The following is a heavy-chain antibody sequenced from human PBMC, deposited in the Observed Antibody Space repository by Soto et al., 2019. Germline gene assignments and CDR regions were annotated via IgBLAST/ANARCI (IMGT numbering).Heavy chain of an antibody. Sequence: GGSLRLSCAASGFTFSVAWMNWVRQAPGKGLEWVGRIKSKTDGGTTDYAAPVKGRFTISRDDSKNTLYLQMNSLKTEDTAVYYCTTDVVVVAAGYGMDVWGQGTTVTVSS. V-gene: IGHV3-15*01. J-gene: IGHJ6*02. CDR3: TTDVVVVAAGYGMDV. CDR2: IKSKTDGGTT. D-gene: IGHD2-15*01. CDR1: GFTFSVAW.